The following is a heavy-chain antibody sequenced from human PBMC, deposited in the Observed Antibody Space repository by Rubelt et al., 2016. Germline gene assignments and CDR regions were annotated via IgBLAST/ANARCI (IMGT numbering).Heavy chain of an antibody. V-gene: IGHV1-69*01. CDR3: ATPSNFDAGGFWGY. D-gene: IGHD3-9*01. CDR1: GGTFSKLA. J-gene: IGHJ4*02. Sequence: QVHLVQSGVEVKKPGSSVKVSCKASGGTFSKLAINWVRQAPGQGLEWMGVISPIQHSLDYEQKFLGHATIAADEPTNTAYMELTKLTYEDTAVYSCATPSNFDAGGFWGYWGQGTLLTVSP. CDR2: ISPIQHSL.